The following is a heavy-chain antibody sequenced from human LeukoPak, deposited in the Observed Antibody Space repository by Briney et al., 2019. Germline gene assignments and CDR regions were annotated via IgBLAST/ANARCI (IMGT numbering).Heavy chain of an antibody. CDR2: IGDEGIHK. J-gene: IGHJ4*02. CDR1: GFIFSRHS. CDR3: ARDMIMGGPRDYLDY. V-gene: IGHV3-30*04. Sequence: GGSLRLSCTTSGFIFSRHSMHWVRQAPGKGLEWVAVIGDEGIHKYYADSVKGRFTISRDDSKNILYLQMDGLRAEDTGVYYCARDMIMGGPRDYLDYWGQGTLVTVSS. D-gene: IGHD3-22*01.